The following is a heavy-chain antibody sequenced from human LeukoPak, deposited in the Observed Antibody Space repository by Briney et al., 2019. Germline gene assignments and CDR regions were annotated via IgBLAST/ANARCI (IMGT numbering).Heavy chain of an antibody. CDR1: GGSISNNNW. J-gene: IGHJ4*02. Sequence: SETLSLTCTVSGGSISNNNWWWGVRQPQGQGLEWIGEISLTGLTHYNPSLESRVTVSLDKSKNQLSHNLTSVTAADTAIYYCARDTAPFSLSGYWGQGTLVTVLS. CDR3: ARDTAPFSLSGY. D-gene: IGHD2-21*02. CDR2: ISLTGLT. V-gene: IGHV4-4*02.